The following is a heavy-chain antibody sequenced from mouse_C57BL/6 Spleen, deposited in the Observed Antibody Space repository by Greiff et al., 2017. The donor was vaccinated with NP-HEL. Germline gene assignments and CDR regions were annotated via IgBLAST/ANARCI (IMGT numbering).Heavy chain of an antibody. CDR2: IYPGDGDT. V-gene: IGHV1-80*01. D-gene: IGHD4-1*02. J-gene: IGHJ3*01. CDR1: GYAFRSYW. Sequence: VQLQQSGAELVKPGASVKISCKASGYAFRSYWMNWVKQRPGKGLEWIGQIYPGDGDTNYNGKFKGKATLTADKSSSTAYMQLSSPTSEDSAVYFCARDPFNWEGFAYGGQVTLVTVS. CDR3: ARDPFNWEGFAY.